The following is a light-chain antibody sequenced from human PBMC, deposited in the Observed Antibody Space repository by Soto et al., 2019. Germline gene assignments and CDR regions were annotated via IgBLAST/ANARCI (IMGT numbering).Light chain of an antibody. CDR3: QQYFTTPRLG. V-gene: IGKV4-1*01. J-gene: IGKJ4*01. CDR2: WAS. Sequence: DILMTQSPDSLVVSLGERATINCKSSQSVLYIPTNKNYLAWYQQKPGQPPKLLIYWASTRESGVPDRFSGSGSGTDFTLTISSLQAEDVAVYYCQQYFTTPRLGFGGGTRWRSN. CDR1: QSVLYIPTNKNY.